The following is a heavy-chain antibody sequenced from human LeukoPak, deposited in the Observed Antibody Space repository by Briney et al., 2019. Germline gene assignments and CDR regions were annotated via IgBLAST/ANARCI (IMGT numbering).Heavy chain of an antibody. J-gene: IGHJ6*02. V-gene: IGHV3-30-3*01. Sequence: GGSLRLSCAASGFTFSSYAMHWVRQAPGKGLEWVAVILYDGSNKYYADSVKGRFTISRDNAKNSLYLQMNSLRAEDTAVYYCAREEVVVVVPAAYYYYGMDVWGQGTTVTVSS. D-gene: IGHD2-2*01. CDR1: GFTFSSYA. CDR2: ILYDGSNK. CDR3: AREEVVVVVPAAYYYYGMDV.